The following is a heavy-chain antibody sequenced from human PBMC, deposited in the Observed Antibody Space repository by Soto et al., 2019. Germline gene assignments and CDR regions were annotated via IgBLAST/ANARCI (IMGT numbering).Heavy chain of an antibody. J-gene: IGHJ3*02. CDR2: ISSNGGST. V-gene: IGHV3-64*01. CDR3: ARVGQWLFSGAFDI. D-gene: IGHD6-19*01. Sequence: GGSLRLSCAASGFTFSSYAMHWVRQAPGKGLEYVSAISSNGGSTYYANSVKGRFTISRDNSKNTLYLQMGSLRAEDMAVYYCARVGQWLFSGAFDIWGQGTMVTVSS. CDR1: GFTFSSYA.